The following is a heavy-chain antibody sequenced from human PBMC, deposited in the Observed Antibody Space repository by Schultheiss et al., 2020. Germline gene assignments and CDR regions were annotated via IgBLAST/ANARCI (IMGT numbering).Heavy chain of an antibody. J-gene: IGHJ4*02. D-gene: IGHD2-15*01. CDR3: ARDYCGSCYFLDY. Sequence: GGFLRLSCAASGFTFSSYSMNWVRQAPGKGLEWVSSISSSSSYIYYADSVKGRFTISRDNSKNTLYLQMNSLRAEDTAVYYCARDYCGSCYFLDYWGQGTLVTVSS. CDR2: ISSSSSYI. CDR1: GFTFSSYS. V-gene: IGHV3-21*01.